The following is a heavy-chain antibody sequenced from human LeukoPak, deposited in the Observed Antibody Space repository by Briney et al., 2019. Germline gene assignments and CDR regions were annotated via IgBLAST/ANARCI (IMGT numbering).Heavy chain of an antibody. CDR1: GYTFTDYY. CDR2: INPKSGDK. Sequence: ASVKVSCKASGYTFTDYYMHWVRQAPGQGLEWMGWINPKSGDKRYAQKFQGRLTMTRDSSITTAYMDLSSLRSDDTAVYYCAREWDYYALWGQGTLVTVSS. D-gene: IGHD3-10*01. J-gene: IGHJ4*02. V-gene: IGHV1-2*02. CDR3: AREWDYYAL.